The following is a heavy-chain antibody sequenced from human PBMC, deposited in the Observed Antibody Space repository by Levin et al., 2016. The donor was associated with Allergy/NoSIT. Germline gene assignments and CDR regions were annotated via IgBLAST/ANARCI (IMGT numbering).Heavy chain of an antibody. V-gene: IGHV3-21*01. Sequence: VRQAPGKGLEWVSSISSSSSYIYYADSVKGRFTISRDNAKNSLYLQMNSLRAEDTAVYYCARDQKTDYYDSSGCMDVWGQGTTVTVSS. D-gene: IGHD3-22*01. J-gene: IGHJ6*02. CDR3: ARDQKTDYYDSSGCMDV. CDR2: ISSSSSYI.